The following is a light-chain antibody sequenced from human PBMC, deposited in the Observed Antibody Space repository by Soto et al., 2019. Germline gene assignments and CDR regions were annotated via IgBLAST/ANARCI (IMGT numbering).Light chain of an antibody. Sequence: DVVVTQSPLSLPVTLGQAASISCMSIQSLVHSDGNTYVSWFHQRTGQSPRRLIYKVSNRDSGVPDRFSGSGSGTDFTLKISRVEAEDVGVYYCMQGSHWPPITFGQGTRLEIK. CDR1: QSLVHSDGNTY. J-gene: IGKJ5*01. V-gene: IGKV2-30*02. CDR3: MQGSHWPPIT. CDR2: KVS.